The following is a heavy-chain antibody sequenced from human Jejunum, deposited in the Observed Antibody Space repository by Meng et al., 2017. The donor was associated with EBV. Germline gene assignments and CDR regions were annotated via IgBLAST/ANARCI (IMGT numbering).Heavy chain of an antibody. CDR3: ARVAFSYTTRSLDS. J-gene: IGHJ4*02. V-gene: IGHV4-34*01. D-gene: IGHD3-16*02. CDR2: INHSGST. CDR1: LGSFSGYY. Sequence: VQLHQWCARLLKPSETLSLTCAAYLGSFSGYYWSWIRQHPGKGLEWIGEINHSGSTNYNPSLRSRVTISVETSKNQFSLRLNSVTAADTAVYYCARVAFSYTTRSLDSWGQGTLVTVSS.